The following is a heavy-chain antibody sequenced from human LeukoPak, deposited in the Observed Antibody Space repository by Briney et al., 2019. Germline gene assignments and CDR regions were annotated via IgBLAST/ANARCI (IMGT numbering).Heavy chain of an antibody. CDR2: ISYDGSNK. CDR1: AFTFSTYA. Sequence: GGSLRLSCAASAFTFSTYAMSWVRQAPGKGLEWVAVISYDGSNKYYADSVKGRFTISRDNSKNTLYLQMNSLRAEDTAVYYCAEPGITMIGGVWGKGTTVTISS. CDR3: AEPGITMIGGV. D-gene: IGHD3-10*02. J-gene: IGHJ6*04. V-gene: IGHV3-30*03.